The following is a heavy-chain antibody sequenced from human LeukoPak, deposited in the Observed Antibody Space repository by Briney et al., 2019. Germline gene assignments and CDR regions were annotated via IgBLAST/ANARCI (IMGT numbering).Heavy chain of an antibody. Sequence: GRSLRLSCAASGFTFSSYGMHWVRQAPGKGLEWVAIISYDGSNKYYADSVKGRFTISRDNSKNMLYLQMNSLRAEDTAVYYCAKPPDGNYFDYWGQGTLVTVSS. CDR2: ISYDGSNK. J-gene: IGHJ4*02. CDR1: GFTFSSYG. D-gene: IGHD4-17*01. CDR3: AKPPDGNYFDY. V-gene: IGHV3-30*18.